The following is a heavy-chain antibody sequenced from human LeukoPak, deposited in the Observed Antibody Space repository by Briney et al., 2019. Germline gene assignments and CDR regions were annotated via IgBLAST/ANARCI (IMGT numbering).Heavy chain of an antibody. CDR2: IYFSGST. CDR3: AKYGSGSYYWFDP. V-gene: IGHV4-39*01. CDR1: GDSISSSSYY. J-gene: IGHJ5*02. Sequence: SETLSLTCTVSGDSISSSSYYWAWIRQPPGKGLEWIGSIYFSGSTYYNPSLKSRVTISVDTSKNQLALKLSSVTAADTAVYYCAKYGSGSYYWFDPWGHGILVTVSS. D-gene: IGHD3-10*01.